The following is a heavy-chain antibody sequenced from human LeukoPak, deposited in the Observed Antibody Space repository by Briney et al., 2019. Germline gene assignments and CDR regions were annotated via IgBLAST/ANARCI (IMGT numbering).Heavy chain of an antibody. CDR1: GDSVSSNSAA. CDR3: AGDIAVAGDVIYYGMDV. V-gene: IGHV6-1*01. Sequence: SQTLSLTCAISGDSVSSNSAAWNWIRQSPSRGLEWLGRTYYRSKWYNDYAVSVKSRITINPDTSKNQFSLQLNSVTPEDTAVYYCAGDIAVAGDVIYYGMDVWGQGTTVTVSS. D-gene: IGHD6-19*01. CDR2: TYYRSKWYN. J-gene: IGHJ6*02.